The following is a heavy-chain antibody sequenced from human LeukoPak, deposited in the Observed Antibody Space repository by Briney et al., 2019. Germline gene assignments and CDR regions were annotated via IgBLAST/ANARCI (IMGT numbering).Heavy chain of an antibody. CDR3: ARGYDFWSGYYTGLDY. Sequence: PGGSLRLSCAASEITFSSYWMSWVRQAPGKGLEWVANIKEDGSEKYYVDSVKGRFTISRDNAKNSLYLQMNSLRAEDTAVYYCARGYDFWSGYYTGLDYWGQGTLVTVSS. CDR2: IKEDGSEK. CDR1: EITFSSYW. J-gene: IGHJ4*02. D-gene: IGHD3-3*01. V-gene: IGHV3-7*01.